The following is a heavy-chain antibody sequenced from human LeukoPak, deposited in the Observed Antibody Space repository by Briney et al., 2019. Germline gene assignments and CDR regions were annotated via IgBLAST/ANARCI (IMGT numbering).Heavy chain of an antibody. Sequence: SETLSLTCTVSGGSISSSSYYWGWICQPPGKGLEWIGSIYYSGSTYYNPSLKSRVTISVDTSKNQFSLKLSSVTAADTAVYYCARGYYDSSGYYYGYFQHWGQGTLVTVSS. V-gene: IGHV4-39*01. J-gene: IGHJ1*01. CDR2: IYYSGST. CDR3: ARGYYDSSGYYYGYFQH. D-gene: IGHD3-22*01. CDR1: GGSISSSSYY.